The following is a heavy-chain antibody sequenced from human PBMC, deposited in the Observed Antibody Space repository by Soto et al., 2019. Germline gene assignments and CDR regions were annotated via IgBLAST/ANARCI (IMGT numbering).Heavy chain of an antibody. CDR1: GFPFSSYG. CDR3: ARAESGVSTAP. Sequence: GGSLRLSCAASGFPFSSYGMHWVRQAPGKGLEWVAVIWYDGSNKYYADSVKGRFTISRDNSKNTLYLQMNSLRAEDTAVYYCARAESGVSTAPRGQGPPVTSPQ. J-gene: IGHJ4*02. D-gene: IGHD5-12*01. CDR2: IWYDGSNK. V-gene: IGHV3-33*01.